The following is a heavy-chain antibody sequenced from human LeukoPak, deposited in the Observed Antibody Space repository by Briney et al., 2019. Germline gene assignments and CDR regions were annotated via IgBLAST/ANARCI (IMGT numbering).Heavy chain of an antibody. V-gene: IGHV3-21*01. Sequence: GGSLRLSCAASGFTFSSYSMNWVRQAPGKGLEWVSSISSGSSYIYYADPVKGRFTISRDNAKNSLYLQMNSLRAEDAAVYYCAPSPPYGDDYWGQGTLVTVSS. J-gene: IGHJ4*02. CDR1: GFTFSSYS. CDR3: APSPPYGDDY. D-gene: IGHD2-21*01. CDR2: ISSGSSYI.